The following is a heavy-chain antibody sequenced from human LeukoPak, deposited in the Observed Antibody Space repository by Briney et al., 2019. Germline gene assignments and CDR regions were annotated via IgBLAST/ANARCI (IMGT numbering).Heavy chain of an antibody. V-gene: IGHV1-2*02. D-gene: IGHD2-2*01. CDR1: GYTFTAYY. J-gene: IGHJ4*02. CDR3: AREIPCSSSSCLDY. Sequence: ASVKVSCKASGYTFTAYYMHWERQAPGQGLEWMGWINPNSGGTNFAQKFQGRVTMTRDTSITTAHMELSRLTSDDTAVYYCAREIPCSSSSCLDYWGQGTLVTVSS. CDR2: INPNSGGT.